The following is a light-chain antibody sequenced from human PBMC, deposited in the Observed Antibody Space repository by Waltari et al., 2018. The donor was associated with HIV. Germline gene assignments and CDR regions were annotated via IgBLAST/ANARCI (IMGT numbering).Light chain of an antibody. CDR2: DAS. V-gene: IGKV3-11*01. J-gene: IGKJ4*01. CDR3: QQRSKWPPLT. Sequence: EFVLTQSPATLSLSPGERATLSCRASQSVTTYLAWYQQKPGQAPRLLIYDASNRASGIPARFSGSGSGTDFTLTISSLEPEDFAVYYCQQRSKWPPLTFGGGTKVEIK. CDR1: QSVTTY.